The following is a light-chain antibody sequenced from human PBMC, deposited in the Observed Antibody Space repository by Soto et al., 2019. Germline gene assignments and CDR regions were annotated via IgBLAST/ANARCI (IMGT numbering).Light chain of an antibody. CDR2: EVT. V-gene: IGLV2-23*02. Sequence: QSVLTQPASVSGSPGQSITISCTGTSSDVGNYNLVSWYQQPPGEAPKLMIYEVTKRPSGVSNRFSGSKSGNTASLTISGLQAEDEADYYCCSYAGSTTVVFGGGTKRTVL. CDR1: SSDVGNYNL. J-gene: IGLJ2*01. CDR3: CSYAGSTTVV.